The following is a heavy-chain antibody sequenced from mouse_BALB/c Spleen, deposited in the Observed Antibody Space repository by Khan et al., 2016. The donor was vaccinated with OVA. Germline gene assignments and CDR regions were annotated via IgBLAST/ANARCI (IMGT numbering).Heavy chain of an antibody. CDR2: ISYSGRT. V-gene: IGHV3-2*02. Sequence: EVQLQESGPGLVKPSQSLSLTCTVTGYSITSDYAWNWIRQFPGNKLEWMGYISYSGRTSYNPSLKSRISITRDTSKNQFFLQLNSVTTEDTATDDCARSVTITTLVASDFDYWGQGTTLTVSS. CDR3: ARSVTITTLVASDFDY. D-gene: IGHD1-1*01. J-gene: IGHJ2*01. CDR1: GYSITSDYA.